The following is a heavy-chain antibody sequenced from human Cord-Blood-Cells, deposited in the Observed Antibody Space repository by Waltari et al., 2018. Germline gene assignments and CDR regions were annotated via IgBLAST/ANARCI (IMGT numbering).Heavy chain of an antibody. J-gene: IGHJ4*02. V-gene: IGHV4-34*01. D-gene: IGHD3-10*01. Sequence: QVQLQQSGAGLLKPSETLSLTCAVYGGSFSGYYGSWIRQPPGKGLEWIGEINHSGSTNYNPSLKSRVTISVDTSKNQFSLKLSSVTAADTAVYYCARGPDLWFGELYFDDWGQGTLVTVSS. CDR3: ARGPDLWFGELYFDD. CDR2: INHSGST. CDR1: GGSFSGYY.